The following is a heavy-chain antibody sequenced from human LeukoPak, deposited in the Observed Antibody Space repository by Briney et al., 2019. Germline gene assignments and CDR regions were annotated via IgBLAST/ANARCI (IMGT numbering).Heavy chain of an antibody. V-gene: IGHV1-69*04. J-gene: IGHJ4*02. CDR1: GGTFSSYA. CDR3: ASDFGRVMVRGEYYFDY. Sequence: AASVKVSCKASGGTFSSYAISWVRQAPGQGLEWMGRIIPILGIANYAQKFQGRVTITADKSTSTAYMELSSLRSEDTAVYYCASDFGRVMVRGEYYFDYWGQGTLVTVSS. CDR2: IIPILGIA. D-gene: IGHD3-10*01.